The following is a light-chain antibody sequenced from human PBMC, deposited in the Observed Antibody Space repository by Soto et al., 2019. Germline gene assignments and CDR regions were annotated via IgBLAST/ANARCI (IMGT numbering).Light chain of an antibody. V-gene: IGKV1-6*01. Sequence: AIQMTQSPSSLSASVGDRVTITCRASQGVSNDVGWYQQKPGQAPRLLIYAASTLQSGGPSRFSGSQSATDFTLTISSLQPEDCATYYCLQDFSYPLTFGGWTKVEIK. CDR2: AAS. CDR1: QGVSND. J-gene: IGKJ4*01. CDR3: LQDFSYPLT.